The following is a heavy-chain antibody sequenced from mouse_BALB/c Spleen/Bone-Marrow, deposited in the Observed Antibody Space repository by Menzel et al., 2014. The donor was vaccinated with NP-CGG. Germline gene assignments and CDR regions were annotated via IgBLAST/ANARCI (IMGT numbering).Heavy chain of an antibody. D-gene: IGHD2-2*01. J-gene: IGHJ3*01. Sequence: EVQVVESGGGLVQPGGSLKLSCAASGFTFSSYGMSWVRQTPDKRLEFVATINTNGGDTYYPDSVKGRFTISRDNAKNTLYLQMSSLKSEDTAMYYCARGDGYVSWFAYWGQGTLVTVSA. CDR2: INTNGGDT. CDR1: GFTFSSYG. CDR3: ARGDGYVSWFAY. V-gene: IGHV5-6-3*01.